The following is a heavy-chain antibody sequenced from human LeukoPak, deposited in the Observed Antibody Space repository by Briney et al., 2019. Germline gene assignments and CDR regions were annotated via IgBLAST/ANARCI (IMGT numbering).Heavy chain of an antibody. CDR3: ARARVVEGAFDI. V-gene: IGHV4-30-4*01. CDR2: IYYSGST. CDR1: GGSISNGDYY. D-gene: IGHD3-22*01. Sequence: SETLSPTCTVSGGSISNGDYYWSWIRQPPGKGLEWIGYIYYSGSTYYNPSLKSRVTISVDTSKNQFSLKLSSVTAADTAVYYCARARVVEGAFDIWGQGTMVTVSS. J-gene: IGHJ3*02.